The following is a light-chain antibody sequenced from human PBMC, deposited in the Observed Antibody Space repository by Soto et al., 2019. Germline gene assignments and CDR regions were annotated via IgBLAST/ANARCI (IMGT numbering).Light chain of an antibody. V-gene: IGKV1-39*01. CDR1: QSINTY. Sequence: DIQMTQSPSSLSASVGDGVTITCRASQSINTYLNWYQQKPGKAPKLLIYATSSLQSGVPSRFSGSGSGTDFSLTISSLQPEDFATYYCQQSYTTPPLSFGGGTKIEIK. J-gene: IGKJ4*01. CDR2: ATS. CDR3: QQSYTTPPLS.